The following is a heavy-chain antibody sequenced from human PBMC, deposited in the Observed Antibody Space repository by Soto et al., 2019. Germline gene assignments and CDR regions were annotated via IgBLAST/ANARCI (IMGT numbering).Heavy chain of an antibody. Sequence: QPGWSLRLSCASSVFTFSSYAMHWVRQAPGKGLEWVAVISYDGSNKYYADSVKGRFTISRDNSKNTLYLQMNSLRAEDTAVYYCARDRGYCSSTSCYPDVWGQGTTVTVS. CDR1: VFTFSSYA. J-gene: IGHJ6*02. CDR3: ARDRGYCSSTSCYPDV. D-gene: IGHD2-2*03. CDR2: ISYDGSNK. V-gene: IGHV3-30-3*01.